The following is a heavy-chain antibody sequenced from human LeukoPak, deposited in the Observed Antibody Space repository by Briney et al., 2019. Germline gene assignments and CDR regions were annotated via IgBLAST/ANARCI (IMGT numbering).Heavy chain of an antibody. D-gene: IGHD3-10*01. J-gene: IGHJ6*02. CDR2: IKQDESEK. CDR1: GFTFSSYW. Sequence: GGSLRLSCAASGFTFSSYWMSWVRQAPGKGLEWVANIKQDESEKYHVDSVKGRFTISRDNAKSSLYLQMNSLRAEDTAVYYCARDKEVRGVIGGMDVWGQGSTVTVSS. CDR3: ARDKEVRGVIGGMDV. V-gene: IGHV3-7*04.